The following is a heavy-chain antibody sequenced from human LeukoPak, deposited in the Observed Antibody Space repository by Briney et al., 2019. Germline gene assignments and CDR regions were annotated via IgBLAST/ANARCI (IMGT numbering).Heavy chain of an antibody. CDR3: AKDGVPYSSGWNPMDY. Sequence: GGSLRLSCAASGFTFDDYAMHWVHQAPGKGLEWVSLISGDGGSTYYADSVKGRFTISRDNSKNSLYLQMNSLRTEDTALYYCAKDGVPYSSGWNPMDYWGQGTLVTVSS. V-gene: IGHV3-43*02. D-gene: IGHD6-19*01. CDR2: ISGDGGST. J-gene: IGHJ4*02. CDR1: GFTFDDYA.